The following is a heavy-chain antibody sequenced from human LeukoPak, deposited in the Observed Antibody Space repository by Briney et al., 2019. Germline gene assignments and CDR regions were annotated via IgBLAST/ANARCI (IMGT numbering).Heavy chain of an antibody. V-gene: IGHV4-39*01. Sequence: PSETLSLTCTVSGGSISSSSYYWGWIRQPPGKGLEWIGSIYYSGSTYYNPSLKSRVTISVDTSKNQFSLKLSSVTAADTAVYYCARPPVAGTAAFGIWGQGTMVTVSS. CDR1: GGSISSSSYY. CDR2: IYYSGST. J-gene: IGHJ3*02. CDR3: ARPPVAGTAAFGI. D-gene: IGHD6-19*01.